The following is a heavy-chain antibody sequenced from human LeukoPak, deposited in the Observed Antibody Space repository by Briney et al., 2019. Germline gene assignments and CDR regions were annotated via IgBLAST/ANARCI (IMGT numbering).Heavy chain of an antibody. D-gene: IGHD2-2*01. J-gene: IGHJ5*02. Sequence: SVKVSCKASGGTFSSYAISWVRQAPGQGLEWMGGIIPIFGTANYAQKFQGRVTITADESTSIAYMELSSLRSEDTAVYYCARDRCSSTSCRKGYNWFDPWGQGTLVTVSS. V-gene: IGHV1-69*13. CDR1: GGTFSSYA. CDR2: IIPIFGTA. CDR3: ARDRCSSTSCRKGYNWFDP.